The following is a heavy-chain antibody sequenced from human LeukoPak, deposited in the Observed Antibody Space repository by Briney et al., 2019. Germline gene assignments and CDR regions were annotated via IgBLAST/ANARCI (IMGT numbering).Heavy chain of an antibody. D-gene: IGHD5-18*01. Sequence: GSPRLSRAASGFTLCNALVSWGPQAPGNGLGGVGRRKSKTDSATRDFAPPMRGRFTISRDDSQNTLFLQMNSVKTEDTCVYLCTVGYGNSDFDYWGQGTLVTVSS. J-gene: IGHJ4*02. CDR3: TVGYGNSDFDY. CDR1: GFTLCNAL. CDR2: RKSKTDSATR. V-gene: IGHV3-15*01.